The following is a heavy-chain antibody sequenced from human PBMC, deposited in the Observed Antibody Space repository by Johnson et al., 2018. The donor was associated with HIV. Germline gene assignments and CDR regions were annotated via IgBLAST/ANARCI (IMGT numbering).Heavy chain of an antibody. Sequence: QVQLVESAGGVVQPGGSLRLACPVSGFIFTNFAMHWVRQAPGKGLEWVAVVSYDGSTEFYADSVMGRFTISRDNSKNTLFLQMNGLRPEDTAVYYCARGQGFWAFDIWGQGTMVTVSS. J-gene: IGHJ3*02. CDR2: VSYDGSTE. V-gene: IGHV3-30*04. CDR1: GFIFTNFA. D-gene: IGHD3-3*01. CDR3: ARGQGFWAFDI.